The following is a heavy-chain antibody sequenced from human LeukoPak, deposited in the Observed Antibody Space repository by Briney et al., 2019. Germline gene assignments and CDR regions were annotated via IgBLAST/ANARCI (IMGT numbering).Heavy chain of an antibody. CDR2: VSHNGPDK. V-gene: IGHV3-30-3*01. CDR1: GFTCSSYT. J-gene: IGHJ4*02. CDR3: TRDDY. Sequence: GGSLTLSCAASGFTCSSYTMHWVRQAPGKGLEWVAVVSHNGPDKYYADSVKGRFTISRDNSKNTLYLQMSSLRADDTAVYFCTRDDYWGQATMLMVSS.